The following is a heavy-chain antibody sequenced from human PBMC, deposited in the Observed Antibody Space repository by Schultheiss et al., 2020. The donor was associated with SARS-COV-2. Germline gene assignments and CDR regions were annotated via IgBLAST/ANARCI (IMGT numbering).Heavy chain of an antibody. CDR1: GFTFSSYD. D-gene: IGHD3-22*01. V-gene: IGHV3-13*01. CDR3: ARVLGFYDSSGYSDAFDI. CDR2: IGTAGDT. Sequence: GGSLRLSCAASGFTFSSYDMHWVRQATGKGLEWVSAIGTAGDTYYPGSVKGRFTISRDNAKNSLYLQMNSLRDEDTAVYYCARVLGFYDSSGYSDAFDIWGQGTMVTVSS. J-gene: IGHJ3*02.